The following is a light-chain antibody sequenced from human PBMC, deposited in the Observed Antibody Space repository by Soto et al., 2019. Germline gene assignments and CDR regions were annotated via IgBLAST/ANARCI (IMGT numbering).Light chain of an antibody. CDR1: QSVLYSSNNENY. Sequence: DIVMTQSPDSLAMSLGERATINCKSSQSVLYSSNNENYLAWYQQKPGQPPKLLIYWASTRESGVPDRFSGSGSGTDFTLIISSLQAEDVAVYYCLQYYITPLTFGGGTKVEVK. CDR3: LQYYITPLT. J-gene: IGKJ4*01. CDR2: WAS. V-gene: IGKV4-1*01.